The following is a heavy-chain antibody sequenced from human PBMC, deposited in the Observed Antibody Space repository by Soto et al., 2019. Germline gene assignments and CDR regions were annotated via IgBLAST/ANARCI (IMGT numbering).Heavy chain of an antibody. Sequence: SETLSLTCTVSGGSISSSSYYWGWIRQPPGKGLEWFGSFYYSGSTYYNPSLKCRVTISVDTSKNQFSLKLSSVTAADTAVYYCARVGYDAFDIWGQGTMVTVSS. CDR3: ARVGYDAFDI. V-gene: IGHV4-39*07. J-gene: IGHJ3*02. CDR2: FYYSGST. D-gene: IGHD3-22*01. CDR1: GGSISSSSYY.